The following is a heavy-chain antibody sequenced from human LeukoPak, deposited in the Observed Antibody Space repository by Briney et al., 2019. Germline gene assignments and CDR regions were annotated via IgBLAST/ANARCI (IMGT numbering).Heavy chain of an antibody. CDR2: ISSSGDT. CDR3: VRALYNSGQFDP. Sequence: PGGSPRLSCAASGFTFRKFDMHWVRHATGKGLEWVSGISSSGDTFYQDSVKGRFTISRENGENSLFLQLNSLRTGDTAVYYCVRALYNSGQFDPWGQGTLVTVSS. J-gene: IGHJ5*02. CDR1: GFTFRKFD. V-gene: IGHV3-13*04. D-gene: IGHD5-12*01.